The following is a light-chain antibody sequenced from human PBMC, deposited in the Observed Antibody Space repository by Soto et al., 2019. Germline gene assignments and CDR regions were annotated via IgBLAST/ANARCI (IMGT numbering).Light chain of an antibody. V-gene: IGLV2-14*03. Sequence: QSALTQPASVSGSPGQSITISCTETSSDVGGYNYVSWYQQHPGKAPKLMIYDVTTRPSGVSNRFSGSKSGNTASLTISGLQAEDEADYYCSSYTSSSTLDVVFGGGTKLTVL. CDR1: SSDVGGYNY. J-gene: IGLJ2*01. CDR2: DVT. CDR3: SSYTSSSTLDVV.